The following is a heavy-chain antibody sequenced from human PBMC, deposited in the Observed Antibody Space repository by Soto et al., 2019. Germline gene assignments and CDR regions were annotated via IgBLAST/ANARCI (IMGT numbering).Heavy chain of an antibody. CDR2: ISSSSSYI. D-gene: IGHD2-15*01. V-gene: IGHV3-21*01. Sequence: GGSLRLSCAASGFTFSSYSMNWVRQAPGKGLEWVSSISSSSSYIYYADSVKGRFTISRDNAKNSLYLQMNSMRDEDTAVYYWWEESVGVFAKFYKGMDVWAQGPRVT. CDR3: WEESVGVFAKFYKGMDV. CDR1: GFTFSSYS. J-gene: IGHJ6*02.